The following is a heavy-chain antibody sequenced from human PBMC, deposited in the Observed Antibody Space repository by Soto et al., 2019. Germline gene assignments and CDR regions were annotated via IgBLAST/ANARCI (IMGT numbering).Heavy chain of an antibody. CDR2: IRAGGGIT. CDR3: ATDDFTHRCDDYLEY. J-gene: IGHJ4*02. V-gene: IGHV3-23*01. D-gene: IGHD2-21*01. CDR1: GGNLRSFA. Sequence: PVASEGRSYAPSGGNLRSFARRWVRQKQGEGLEWVAGIRAGGGITLYADSVKGRLSIARDNSKNTLYLQLNILRFEDTAVYYCATDDFTHRCDDYLEYRRPGALVP.